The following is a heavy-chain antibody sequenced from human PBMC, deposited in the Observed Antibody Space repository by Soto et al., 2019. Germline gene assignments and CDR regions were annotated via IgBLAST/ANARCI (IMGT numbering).Heavy chain of an antibody. D-gene: IGHD3-22*01. CDR3: AREEVIGYYYDSSGHMDV. J-gene: IGHJ6*02. Sequence: WGSLRLSCAASGFTFSSYSMNWVRQAPGKGLEWVSYISSSSSTIYYADSVKGRFTISRDNAKNSLYLQMSSLRDEDTAVYYCAREEVIGYYYDSSGHMDVWGQGTTVTVSS. V-gene: IGHV3-48*02. CDR2: ISSSSSTI. CDR1: GFTFSSYS.